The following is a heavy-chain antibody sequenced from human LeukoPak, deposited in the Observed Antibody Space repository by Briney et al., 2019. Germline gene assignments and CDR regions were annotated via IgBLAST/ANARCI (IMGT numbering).Heavy chain of an antibody. Sequence: GGSLRLSCEASGFTFSAYAMTWVRQAPGKGLEWVSSIGSDNKPHYSESVKGRFTISRDSSKNTLYLQMNSLRAEDTAVYYCAKFYDILTGYFDYWGQGTLVTVSS. CDR1: GFTFSAYA. V-gene: IGHV3-23*05. J-gene: IGHJ4*02. D-gene: IGHD3-9*01. CDR2: IGSDNKP. CDR3: AKFYDILTGYFDY.